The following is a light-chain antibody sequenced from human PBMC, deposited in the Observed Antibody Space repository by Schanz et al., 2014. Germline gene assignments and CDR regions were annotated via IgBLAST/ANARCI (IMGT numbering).Light chain of an antibody. V-gene: IGKV1-33*01. CDR1: QDIGNY. Sequence: DIQMTQSPSSLSASVGDRVTITCQASQDIGNYLNWYQQKPGKAPKLLIYDASSLEPGVPSRFSGTGSGTDFTFTISSLQPDDFATYSCQQYNTYWTFGQGTKVEIK. CDR2: DAS. J-gene: IGKJ1*01. CDR3: QQYNTYWT.